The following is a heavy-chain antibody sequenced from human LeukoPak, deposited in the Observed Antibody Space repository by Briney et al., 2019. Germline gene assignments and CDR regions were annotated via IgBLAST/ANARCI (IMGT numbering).Heavy chain of an antibody. CDR1: GGSIGSSDYY. CDR2: ISYSGTT. CDR3: ARLTHSYYYDTRGYYSYYYMDV. V-gene: IGHV4-39*01. D-gene: IGHD3-22*01. J-gene: IGHJ6*03. Sequence: SETLSLTCIVSGGSIGSSDYYWGGIRQPPGKGLEWNGRISYSGTTYYNPSLKRRVTIFVDTSNNQFSLKLTSVTAADTAVYYCARLTHSYYYDTRGYYSYYYMDVWGKGTTVTVSS.